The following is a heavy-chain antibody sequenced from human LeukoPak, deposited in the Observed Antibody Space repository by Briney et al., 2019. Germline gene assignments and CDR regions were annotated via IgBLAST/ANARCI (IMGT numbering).Heavy chain of an antibody. Sequence: SETLSLTCAVYGGSFSGYYWSWIRQPPGKGLEWIGEINHSGSTNYNPSLKSRVTISVDTSKNQFSLKLSSVTAAGTAVYYCARSRPAAIEPRSAFDIWGQGTMVTVSS. CDR1: GGSFSGYY. CDR3: ARSRPAAIEPRSAFDI. CDR2: INHSGST. V-gene: IGHV4-34*01. J-gene: IGHJ3*02. D-gene: IGHD2-2*02.